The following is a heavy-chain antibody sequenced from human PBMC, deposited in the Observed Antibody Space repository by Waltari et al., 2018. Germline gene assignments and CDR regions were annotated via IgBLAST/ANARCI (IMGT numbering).Heavy chain of an antibody. D-gene: IGHD2-15*01. V-gene: IGHV3-23*01. CDR1: GFTLRSYA. J-gene: IGHJ4*02. Sequence: EVQLLESGGGLVQPGGSLGLSCETSGFTLRSYAMSWVRQAPGKGLEWVSTINGNGGSTHYADSVKGRFTISRDNSKSTLYVQMNSLRAEDTAVYYCAKVVVSDSPDYCDYWGQGVLVAVSP. CDR2: INGNGGST. CDR3: AKVVVSDSPDYCDY.